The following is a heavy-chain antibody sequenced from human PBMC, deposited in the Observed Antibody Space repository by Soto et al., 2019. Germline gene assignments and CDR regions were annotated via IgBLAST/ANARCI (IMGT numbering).Heavy chain of an antibody. CDR3: ARGGAPYNWFDP. Sequence: LSLTCTVSGGSVNSGGYYWSWIRQPPGKGLEWIGSLYSSGNTGYSPSLKSRVTISLNTSKNQFSLRLSQVTAADTAVYYCARGGAPYNWFDPWGQGTLVTVSS. CDR1: GGSVNSGGYY. J-gene: IGHJ5*02. D-gene: IGHD3-16*01. V-gene: IGHV4-61*08. CDR2: LYSSGNT.